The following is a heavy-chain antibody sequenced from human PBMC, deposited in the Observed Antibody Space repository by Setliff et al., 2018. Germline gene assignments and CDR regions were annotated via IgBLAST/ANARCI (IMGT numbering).Heavy chain of an antibody. CDR3: ARGPLLTYYDILTGYFLPH. CDR1: GGSISSGDYY. V-gene: IGHV4-61*09. D-gene: IGHD3-9*01. CDR2: IYTSGST. J-gene: IGHJ4*02. Sequence: PSETLSLTCTVSGGSISSGDYYWSWIRQPPGKGLEWIGHIYTSGSTNYNPSLKSRVTISVDTSKNQFSLKLSSVTAADTAVYYCARGPLLTYYDILTGYFLPHWGQGTLVTVSS.